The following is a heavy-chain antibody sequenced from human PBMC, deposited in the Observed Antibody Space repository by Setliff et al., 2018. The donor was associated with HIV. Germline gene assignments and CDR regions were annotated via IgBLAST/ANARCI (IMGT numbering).Heavy chain of an antibody. CDR3: ARTRYSYGYFYYMDV. CDR1: GGSISSVGYY. Sequence: SLTCTVSGGSISSVGYYWSWIRQHPGKGLEWIGYIYYTGSTHDNPSLKRRVTISVDTSKNQLSLKLRSVTAADTAVYYCARTRYSYGYFYYMDVWGKGTTVTV. V-gene: IGHV4-31*03. D-gene: IGHD5-18*01. J-gene: IGHJ6*03. CDR2: IYYTGST.